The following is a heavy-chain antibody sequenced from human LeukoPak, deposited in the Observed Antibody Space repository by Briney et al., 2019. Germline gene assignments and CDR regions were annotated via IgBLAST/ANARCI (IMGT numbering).Heavy chain of an antibody. D-gene: IGHD3-9*01. Sequence: ASVKVSCKASGYTFTGYYMHWVRQAPGQGLEWMGRINPNSGGTNYAQKFQGRVTMTRDTSISTAYMELSRLRSDDTAVYYCVRDRDILTGSGYYFDYWGQGTLVTVSS. V-gene: IGHV1-2*06. CDR2: INPNSGGT. CDR1: GYTFTGYY. J-gene: IGHJ4*02. CDR3: VRDRDILTGSGYYFDY.